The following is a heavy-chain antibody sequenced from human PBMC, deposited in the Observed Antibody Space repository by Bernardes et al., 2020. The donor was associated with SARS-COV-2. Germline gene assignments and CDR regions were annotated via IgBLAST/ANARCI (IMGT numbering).Heavy chain of an antibody. CDR3: ARGESSWYFDS. CDR1: GGTFSTFA. CDR2: IIPIVETP. D-gene: IGHD6-13*01. V-gene: IGHV1-69*13. Sequence: SVKVSCKASGGTFSTFALGWVRQAPGQGLEWMGGIIPIVETPNYAQKFQGRVTITADESTTTAYMELSRLRSEDTAVYYCARGESSWYFDSWGQGTQVTVSS. J-gene: IGHJ4*02.